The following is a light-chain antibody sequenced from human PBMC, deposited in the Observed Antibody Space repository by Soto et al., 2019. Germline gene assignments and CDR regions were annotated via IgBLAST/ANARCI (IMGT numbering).Light chain of an antibody. CDR3: ATWDSSLKIGV. V-gene: IGLV1-51*01. CDR1: TPNIGSNS. J-gene: IGLJ3*02. CDR2: DTK. Sequence: QSVLTQPPSVSAAPGQRVTISCSGTTPNIGSNSVSWYLQVPGTVPKLLIYDTKKRPSGIPDRISGSKSGSSATLDITGLQTGDEADYYCATWDSSLKIGVFGGGTKLTVL.